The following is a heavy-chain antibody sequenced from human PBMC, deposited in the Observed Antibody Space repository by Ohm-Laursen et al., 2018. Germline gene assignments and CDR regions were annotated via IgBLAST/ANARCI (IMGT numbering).Heavy chain of an antibody. V-gene: IGHV4-59*12. J-gene: IGHJ4*02. CDR1: GDSINNYY. CDR3: ARGFSGWWGRIDY. Sequence: GTLSLTCTVSGDSINNYYWSWIRQSPEKGLEWIGYVYYIGNTNYNPSLKSRVTMSAATSKNQFSLKLSSVTAADTAVYYCARGFSGWWGRIDYWGQGILVTVSS. CDR2: VYYIGNT. D-gene: IGHD6-19*01.